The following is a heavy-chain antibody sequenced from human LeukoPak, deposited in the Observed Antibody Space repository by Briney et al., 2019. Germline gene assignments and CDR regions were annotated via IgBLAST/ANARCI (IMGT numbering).Heavy chain of an antibody. V-gene: IGHV4-59*08. CDR2: IHYSGST. CDR1: GGSINSYY. D-gene: IGHD4-17*01. CDR3: AKSNYGDYSPTFFDP. J-gene: IGHJ5*02. Sequence: SETLSLTCTVSGGSINSYYWSWIRQPPGKGLEWIGYIHYSGSTNYNPSLKSRVTISVDTSKNQFSLKLSSVTAADTAVYYCAKSNYGDYSPTFFDPWGQGTLVIVSS.